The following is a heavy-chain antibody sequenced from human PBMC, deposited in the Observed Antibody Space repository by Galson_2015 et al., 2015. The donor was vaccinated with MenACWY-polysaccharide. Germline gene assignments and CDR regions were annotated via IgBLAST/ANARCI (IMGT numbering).Heavy chain of an antibody. CDR2: IDSAGSST. CDR1: GFTFSRYW. Sequence: SLRLSCAASGFTFSRYWMHWVRQAPGKGLMWVSRIDSAGSSTRYADSVKGRFTISRDNAKNKLYLQMNSLRAEEMAVYYCARGNYCGMDVWGQGTTVTVSS. V-gene: IGHV3-74*01. J-gene: IGHJ6*02. CDR3: ARGNYCGMDV.